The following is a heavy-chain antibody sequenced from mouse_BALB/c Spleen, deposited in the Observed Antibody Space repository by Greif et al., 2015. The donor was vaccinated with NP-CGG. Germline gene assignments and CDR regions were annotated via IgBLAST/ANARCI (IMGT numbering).Heavy chain of an antibody. V-gene: IGHV5-17*02. Sequence: DVKLVESGGGLVQPGGSRKLSCAASGFTFSSFVMHWVRQAPEKGLEWVAYISSGSSTIYYADTVKGRFTISRDNPKNTLFLQMTSLRSEDTAMYYCARSGNYGQAWFAYWGQGTLVTVSA. D-gene: IGHD1-2*01. CDR1: GFTFSSFV. CDR3: ARSGNYGQAWFAY. J-gene: IGHJ3*01. CDR2: ISSGSSTI.